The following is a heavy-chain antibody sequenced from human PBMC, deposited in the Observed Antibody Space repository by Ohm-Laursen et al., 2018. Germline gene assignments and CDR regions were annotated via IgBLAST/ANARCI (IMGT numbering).Heavy chain of an antibody. CDR2: ISPIGDYI. CDR3: ARDTITADNGMDV. D-gene: IGHD7-27*01. CDR1: GFSFSRNA. J-gene: IGHJ6*02. Sequence: GSLRLSCAASGFSFSRNAMTWVRQAPGKGLEWVSSISPIGDYIYYGGPVKGRFTISRDNSMNTLYLQMNSLRVDDTAIYYCARDTITADNGMDVWGQGTPVTVSS. V-gene: IGHV3-21*01.